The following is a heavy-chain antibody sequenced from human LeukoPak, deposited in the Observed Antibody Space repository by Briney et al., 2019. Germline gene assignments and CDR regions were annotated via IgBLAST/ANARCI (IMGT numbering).Heavy chain of an antibody. Sequence: PGGSLRLSCTASGFTFSSYSMNWVRQAPGKGLQWVSSISSSSSYIYYADSVKGRFTISRDNAKNSLYLQMNSLRAEDTAVYCCASTDSSGYYYHWGQGTLVTVSS. D-gene: IGHD3-22*01. J-gene: IGHJ5*02. V-gene: IGHV3-21*03. CDR3: ASTDSSGYYYH. CDR1: GFTFSSYS. CDR2: ISSSSSYI.